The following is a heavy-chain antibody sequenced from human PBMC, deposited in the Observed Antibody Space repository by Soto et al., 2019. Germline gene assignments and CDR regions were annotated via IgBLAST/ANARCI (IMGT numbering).Heavy chain of an antibody. CDR1: GYTFTDYW. D-gene: IGHD2-2*02. Sequence: PVESLKISCKGSGYTFTDYWIAWLRQMPVKVLEWMGIIYPAASDARYSPSFQGQFTISVDNSISTAYLQWSSLKASDTAMYYCARLLCLSTSCYTGSRHFFDYWGQGALVTVSS. V-gene: IGHV5-51*01. CDR3: ARLLCLSTSCYTGSRHFFDY. CDR2: IYPAASDA. J-gene: IGHJ4*02.